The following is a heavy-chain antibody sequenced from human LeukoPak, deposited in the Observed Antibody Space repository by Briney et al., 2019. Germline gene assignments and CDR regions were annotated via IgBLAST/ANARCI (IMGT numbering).Heavy chain of an antibody. CDR1: GYTFTSYG. V-gene: IGHV1-18*01. CDR2: ISAYNGNT. CDR3: ARDGGQGGYFDWLSNEDYFDY. J-gene: IGHJ4*02. Sequence: ASVKVSCKASGYTFTSYGISWVRQAPGQGLEWMGWISAYNGNTNYAQKLQGRVTMTTDTSTSTAYMELRGLRSDDTAVYYCARDGGQGGYFDWLSNEDYFDYWGQGTLVTVSS. D-gene: IGHD3-9*01.